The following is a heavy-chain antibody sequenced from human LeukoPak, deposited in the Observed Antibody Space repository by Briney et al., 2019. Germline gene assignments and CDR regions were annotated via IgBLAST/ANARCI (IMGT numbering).Heavy chain of an antibody. V-gene: IGHV1-69*05. J-gene: IGHJ5*02. Sequence: SVKVSCKASGGTFSSYAISWVRQAPGQGLEWMGRIIPIFGTANYAQKFQGRVTITTDESTSTAYMELSSLRSEDMAVYYCARAGAYSSSWSTENWFDPWGQGTLVTVSS. CDR2: IIPIFGTA. CDR3: ARAGAYSSSWSTENWFDP. CDR1: GGTFSSYA. D-gene: IGHD6-13*01.